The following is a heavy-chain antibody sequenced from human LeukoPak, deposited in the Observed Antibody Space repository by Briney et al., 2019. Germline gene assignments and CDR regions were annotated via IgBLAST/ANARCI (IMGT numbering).Heavy chain of an antibody. D-gene: IGHD6-19*01. CDR2: ISYSGST. CDR1: GVPISGYY. V-gene: IGHV4-59*01. Sequence: SETLSLTCTVSGVPISGYYWTWIRQPPGKGLEWIGYISYSGSTNYNPSLKSRVTISVDTSTNQFSLKLSSVTAADTAVYYCARESSGWYLDYWGQGTLVTVSS. J-gene: IGHJ4*02. CDR3: ARESSGWYLDY.